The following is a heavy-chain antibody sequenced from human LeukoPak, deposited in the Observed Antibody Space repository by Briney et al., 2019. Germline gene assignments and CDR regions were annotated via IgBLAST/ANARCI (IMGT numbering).Heavy chain of an antibody. Sequence: PGGSLRLSCAASGFTFSTHAMSWVRQAPGKGLEWVSAIRGDAGSTGYADSVKGRFTISRDNAKNSLYLQMNSLRVEDTALYYCARVWAWGSGNYFDNWGQGTLVTVSS. CDR2: IRGDAGST. J-gene: IGHJ4*02. D-gene: IGHD7-27*01. CDR1: GFTFSTHA. CDR3: ARVWAWGSGNYFDN. V-gene: IGHV3-20*04.